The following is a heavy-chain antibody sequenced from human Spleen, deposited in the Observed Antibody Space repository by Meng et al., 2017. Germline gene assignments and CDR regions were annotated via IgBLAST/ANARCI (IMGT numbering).Heavy chain of an antibody. D-gene: IGHD3-9*01. CDR2: IYYSGST. J-gene: IGHJ5*02. CDR3: ARDYDILTGLGGFDP. Sequence: GPGPVGPSAPLPLPCLVSGGSVSSGSYYWSWIRQPPGKGLEWIGYIYYSGSTNYNPSLKSRVTISVDTSKNQFSLKLSSVTAADTAVYYCARDYDILTGLGGFDPWGQGTLVTVSS. V-gene: IGHV4-61*01. CDR1: GGSVSSGSYY.